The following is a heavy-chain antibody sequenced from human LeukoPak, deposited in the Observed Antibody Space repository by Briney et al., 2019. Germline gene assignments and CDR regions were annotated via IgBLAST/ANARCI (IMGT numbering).Heavy chain of an antibody. CDR2: IYPGDSVT. Sequence: GESLKISCKGSGYSFTNYGIGWVRQMPGKGLEWMGIIYPGDSVTRYSPSFEGQVTISTDKSISTAYLQWSSLKASDTAMYYCARRGVWEPYYFDYWGQGTLVTVSS. J-gene: IGHJ4*02. CDR3: ARRGVWEPYYFDY. D-gene: IGHD1-26*01. V-gene: IGHV5-51*01. CDR1: GYSFTNYG.